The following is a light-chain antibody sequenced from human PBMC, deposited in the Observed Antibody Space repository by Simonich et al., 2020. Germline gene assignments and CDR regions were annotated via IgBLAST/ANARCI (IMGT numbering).Light chain of an antibody. CDR2: DVR. V-gene: IGLV2-14*03. CDR3: SSYTSSSTVV. Sequence: QSALTQPASVSGSPGQSITISCTGTSSDVGGYNYVSWYQQHPGKAPKLMIYDVRNRPSGVLNRFSGAKSGNTASLTISGLQAEDEADYYCSSYTSSSTVVFGGGTKLTVL. CDR1: SSDVGGYNY. J-gene: IGLJ2*01.